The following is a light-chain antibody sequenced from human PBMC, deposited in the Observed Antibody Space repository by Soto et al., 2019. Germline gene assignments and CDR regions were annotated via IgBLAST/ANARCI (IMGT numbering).Light chain of an antibody. Sequence: QSALTQPASVSGSPGQSITISCTGTSSDVGGYNYVSWYQQHPGKAPKLMIYEVSNRPSGVSNRFSGSKSGNTASLTISELQAEDEADYYCSSYTSSSTLPYVFGTGTKVTVL. CDR3: SSYTSSSTLPYV. V-gene: IGLV2-14*01. J-gene: IGLJ1*01. CDR1: SSDVGGYNY. CDR2: EVS.